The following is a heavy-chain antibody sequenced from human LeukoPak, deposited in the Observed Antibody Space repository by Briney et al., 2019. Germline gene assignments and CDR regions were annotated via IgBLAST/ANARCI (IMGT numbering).Heavy chain of an antibody. J-gene: IGHJ3*02. D-gene: IGHD2-21*02. CDR1: GSTFSNYA. V-gene: IGHV3-23*01. Sequence: GGSLRLSCAASGSTFSNYAMSWVRQAPGKELEWVSAISATGGSTYYVDPVKGPFTISRDNSKNTLYLQMNSLRAEDTAVYYCAKGPRTAPDDAFDIWGQGTMVTVSS. CDR2: ISATGGST. CDR3: AKGPRTAPDDAFDI.